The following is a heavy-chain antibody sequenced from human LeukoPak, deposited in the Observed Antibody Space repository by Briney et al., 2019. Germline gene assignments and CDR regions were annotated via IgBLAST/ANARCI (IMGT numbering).Heavy chain of an antibody. D-gene: IGHD6-13*01. CDR3: ARDSQQLGYYFDY. J-gene: IGHJ4*02. CDR2: ISSSSSYI. V-gene: IGHV3-21*01. CDR1: GFTFSSYS. Sequence: GGSLRLSCATSGFTFSSYSMNWVRQAPGKGLEWVSSISSSSSYIYYADSVKGRFTISRDNAKNSLYLQMNSLRAEDTAVYYCARDSQQLGYYFDYWGQGTLVTVSS.